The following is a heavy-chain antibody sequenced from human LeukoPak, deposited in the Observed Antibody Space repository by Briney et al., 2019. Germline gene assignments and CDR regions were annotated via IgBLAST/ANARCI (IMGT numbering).Heavy chain of an antibody. D-gene: IGHD6-13*01. Sequence: GRSLRLSCAASGFTFSSYGMHWVRQAPGKGLEWVAVISYDGSNKYYADSVKGRFTISRDNSKNTLYLQMNSLRAEDTAVYYCARESLAAAGIDYWGQGTLVTVSS. CDR1: GFTFSSYG. J-gene: IGHJ4*02. V-gene: IGHV3-30*03. CDR2: ISYDGSNK. CDR3: ARESLAAAGIDY.